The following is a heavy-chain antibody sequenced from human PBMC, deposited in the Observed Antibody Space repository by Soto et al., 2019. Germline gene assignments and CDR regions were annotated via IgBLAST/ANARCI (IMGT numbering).Heavy chain of an antibody. Sequence: ASVKVSCKASGYTFTSYDINWVRQATGQGLEWMGWMNPNSGNTGYAQKFQGRVTMTRNTSISTAYMELSSLRSEDTAVYYCASIGYCSSTSCYRNYYYYMDVWGKRTTVTVSS. CDR2: MNPNSGNT. J-gene: IGHJ6*03. V-gene: IGHV1-8*01. CDR1: GYTFTSYD. D-gene: IGHD2-2*01. CDR3: ASIGYCSSTSCYRNYYYYMDV.